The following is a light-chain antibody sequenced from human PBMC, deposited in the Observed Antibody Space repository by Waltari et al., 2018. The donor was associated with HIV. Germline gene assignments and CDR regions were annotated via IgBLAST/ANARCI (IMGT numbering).Light chain of an antibody. CDR2: DVT. J-gene: IGLJ2*01. Sequence: QSALTQPASVSGSPGQSITISCTGASNDIFNYNYVSWYQQHPAKAPKLIIYDVTSRPSGFSNRFSAYKSGNTASLTISGLQADDEADYYCSSYTNNNTLIFGGGTKLTVL. CDR3: SSYTNNNTLI. CDR1: SNDIFNYNY. V-gene: IGLV2-14*03.